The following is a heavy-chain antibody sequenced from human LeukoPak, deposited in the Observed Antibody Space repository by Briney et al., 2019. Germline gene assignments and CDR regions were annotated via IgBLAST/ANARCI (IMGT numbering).Heavy chain of an antibody. CDR3: AKDVRRAGYFDY. D-gene: IGHD6-13*01. Sequence: GSLRLSCAASGFTFSSYAMSWVRQAPGKGLEWVSAISGSGGSTYYADSVKGRFTISRDNSKNTLYLQMNSLRAEDTAVYYCAKDVRRAGYFDYWGQGTLVTVSS. V-gene: IGHV3-23*01. CDR1: GFTFSSYA. J-gene: IGHJ4*02. CDR2: ISGSGGST.